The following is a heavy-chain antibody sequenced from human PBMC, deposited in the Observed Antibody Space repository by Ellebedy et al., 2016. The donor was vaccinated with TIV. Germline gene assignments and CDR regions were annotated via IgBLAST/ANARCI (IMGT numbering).Heavy chain of an antibody. V-gene: IGHV3-64D*06. CDR2: ISSNGGST. CDR3: LTGKQWLADDAFDI. CDR1: GFTFSDYY. D-gene: IGHD6-19*01. Sequence: GGSLRLSXAASGFTFSDYYMSWVRQAPGKGLEYVSAISSNGGSTYYADSVKGRFTISRDNSKNTLYLQMSSLRAEDTAVYYCLTGKQWLADDAFDIWGQGTMVTVSS. J-gene: IGHJ3*02.